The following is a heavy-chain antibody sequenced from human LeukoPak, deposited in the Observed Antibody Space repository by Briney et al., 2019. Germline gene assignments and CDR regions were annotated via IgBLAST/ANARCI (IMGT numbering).Heavy chain of an antibody. CDR1: GFTFDDYA. V-gene: IGHV3-9*03. CDR2: ISWNSGSI. D-gene: IGHD3-3*01. J-gene: IGHJ4*02. Sequence: GRSLRLSCAASGFTFDDYAMHWVRQAPGKGLEWVSGISWNSGSIGYADSVKGRFTISRDNAKNSLYLQMNSLRAEDMALYYCAKATYYDFWSGFPPIDYWGQGTLVTVSS. CDR3: AKATYYDFWSGFPPIDY.